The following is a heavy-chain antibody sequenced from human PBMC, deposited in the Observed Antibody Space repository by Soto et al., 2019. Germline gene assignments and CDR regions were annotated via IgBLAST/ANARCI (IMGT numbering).Heavy chain of an antibody. CDR2: IKSKTDGGTT. Sequence: EVQLVESGGGLVKPGGSLRLSCAASGFTFSNAWMSWVRQAPGKGLEWVGRIKSKTDGGTTDYAAPVKGRFTISRDDSKNTLYLQMNSLKTEDTAVYYCTNLYSSSWPFDYWGQGTLVTVSS. D-gene: IGHD6-13*01. CDR3: TNLYSSSWPFDY. V-gene: IGHV3-15*01. CDR1: GFTFSNAW. J-gene: IGHJ4*02.